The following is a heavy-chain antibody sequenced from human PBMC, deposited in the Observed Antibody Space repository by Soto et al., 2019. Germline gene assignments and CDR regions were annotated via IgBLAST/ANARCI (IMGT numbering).Heavy chain of an antibody. J-gene: IGHJ5*02. CDR2: IYYSGST. CDR1: GGSISSSSYY. D-gene: IGHD1-26*01. CDR3: ERNRGRIVGDQGTLNWFDT. V-gene: IGHV4-39*01. Sequence: PSETLSLTCTVSGGSISSSSYYWGWIRQPPGKGLEWIGSIYYSGSTYYNPSLKSRVTISVDTSKNQFSLKLSSVAAADTAVYYCERNRGRIVGDQGTLNWFDTWGQGTLVTVSS.